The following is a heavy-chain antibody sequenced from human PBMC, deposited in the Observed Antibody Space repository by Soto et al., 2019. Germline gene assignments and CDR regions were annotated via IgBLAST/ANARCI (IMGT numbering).Heavy chain of an antibody. V-gene: IGHV4-30-4*01. D-gene: IGHD3-3*01. CDR1: GGSISSGDYY. J-gene: IGHJ5*02. Sequence: PSETLSLTCTASGGSISSGDYYWSWIRQPPGKGLEWIGYIYYSGSTYYNPSLRSRVTISVDTSKNQFSLKLSSVTAADTAVYYCARVNDFWSGYYLNWFDPWGQGTLVT. CDR2: IYYSGST. CDR3: ARVNDFWSGYYLNWFDP.